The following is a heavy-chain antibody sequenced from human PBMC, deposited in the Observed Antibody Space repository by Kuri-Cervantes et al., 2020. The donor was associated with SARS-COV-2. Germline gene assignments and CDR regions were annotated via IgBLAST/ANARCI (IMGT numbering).Heavy chain of an antibody. V-gene: IGHV3-48*02. CDR3: ARDRLYCSGGSCYLPDY. Sequence: GGSLRLSCIAYGFSFRIYSMNWVRQAPGKGLEWISYVSPNSNTIYYADSVKGRFTISRNNAKNLLYLQMNSLRDDDTAVYYCARDRLYCSGGSCYLPDYWGQGTLVTVSS. J-gene: IGHJ4*02. D-gene: IGHD2-15*01. CDR1: GFSFRIYS. CDR2: VSPNSNTI.